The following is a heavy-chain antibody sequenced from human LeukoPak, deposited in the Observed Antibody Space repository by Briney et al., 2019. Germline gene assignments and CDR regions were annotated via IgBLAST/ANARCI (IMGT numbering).Heavy chain of an antibody. D-gene: IGHD6-6*01. J-gene: IGHJ4*02. Sequence: PSETLSLTCAVYGGSFSGYYWSWIRQPPGKGLEWIGEINHSGSTNYNPSLKSRVTMSVDTSKNQFSLKLTSVTAADTAVYYCARGGSTSSWGHFDYWGQGTLVTVSS. CDR1: GGSFSGYY. CDR3: ARGGSTSSWGHFDY. CDR2: INHSGST. V-gene: IGHV4-34*01.